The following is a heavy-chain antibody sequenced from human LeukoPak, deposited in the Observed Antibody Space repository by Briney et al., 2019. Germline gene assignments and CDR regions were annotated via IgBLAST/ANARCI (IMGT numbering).Heavy chain of an antibody. CDR3: ARDRSVATINPDY. J-gene: IGHJ4*02. V-gene: IGHV3-11*01. CDR1: GFTFSDYY. CDR2: ISSSGSTI. D-gene: IGHD5-12*01. Sequence: GGSLRLSCAASGFTFSDYYMSWIRQAPGKGLEWVSYISSSGSTIYYADSVKGRFTISRDNAKNSLYLQMNSLRAEDTAVYYCARDRSVATINPDYWGQGTLVTVSS.